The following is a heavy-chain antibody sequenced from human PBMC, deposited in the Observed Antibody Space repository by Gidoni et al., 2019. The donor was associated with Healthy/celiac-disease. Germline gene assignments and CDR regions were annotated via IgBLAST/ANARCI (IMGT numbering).Heavy chain of an antibody. Sequence: QVQLVESGGGVVQPGRSLRLSCAASGFPFSSYGMHLVRQAPGKGLEWVAVRWYDGSNKYYADSVKGRFTISRDNSKNTLYLQMNSLRAEDTAVYYCARDRGSSGWKNWYFDLWGRGTLVTVSS. CDR3: ARDRGSSGWKNWYFDL. CDR1: GFPFSSYG. CDR2: RWYDGSNK. V-gene: IGHV3-33*01. J-gene: IGHJ2*01. D-gene: IGHD6-19*01.